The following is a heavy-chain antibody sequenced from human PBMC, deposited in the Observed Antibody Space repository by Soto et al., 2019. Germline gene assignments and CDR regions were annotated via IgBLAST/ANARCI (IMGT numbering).Heavy chain of an antibody. CDR2: ISYDGSNK. V-gene: IGHV3-30-3*01. D-gene: IGHD6-13*01. J-gene: IGHJ4*02. CDR1: GFTFSSYA. Sequence: GGSLRLSCAASGFTFSSYAMHWVRQAPGKGLEWVAVISYDGSNKYYADSVKGRFTISRDNSKNTLYLQMNSLRAEDTAVYYCARDDAYGGRPRAADYYFDYWGQGTLVTLSS. CDR3: ARDDAYGGRPRAADYYFDY.